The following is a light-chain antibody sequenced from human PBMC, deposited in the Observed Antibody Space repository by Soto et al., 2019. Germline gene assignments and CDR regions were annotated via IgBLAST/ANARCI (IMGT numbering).Light chain of an antibody. CDR1: TSDVGTYNL. J-gene: IGLJ2*01. CDR3: CSYAGSSTVV. Sequence: QSALTQPASVSGSPGQSITISCTGTTSDVGTYNLVSWYQQHPDKAPKLMIYEGIKRPSGVSNRCSGSKSDYTASLTISGLLAEYEADYYCCSYAGSSTVVFGGGTKLTVL. CDR2: EGI. V-gene: IGLV2-23*01.